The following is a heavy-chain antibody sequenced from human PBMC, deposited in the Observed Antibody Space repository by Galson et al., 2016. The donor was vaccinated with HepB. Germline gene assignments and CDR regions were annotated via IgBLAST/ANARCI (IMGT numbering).Heavy chain of an antibody. V-gene: IGHV3-48*04. Sequence: SLRLSCAASGFTFSSFGMNWVRQAPGKGLEWLSYISSGSTTIYYADSVKGRFTISRDNAKNSLYLQMNSLRAEDTAMYYCARALGRWSHTFFYNYYCMDVWGQGTTVTVSS. D-gene: IGHD2/OR15-2a*01. J-gene: IGHJ6*02. CDR2: ISSGSTTI. CDR3: ARALGRWSHTFFYNYYCMDV. CDR1: GFTFSSFG.